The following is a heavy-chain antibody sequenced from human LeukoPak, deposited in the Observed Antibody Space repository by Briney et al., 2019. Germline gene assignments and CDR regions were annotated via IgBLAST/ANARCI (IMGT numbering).Heavy chain of an antibody. CDR2: IKTDGSEK. CDR3: ATYSTKNAREFES. Sequence: GGSLRLSCAASGFTFSSYAMSWVRQTPGKGLEWVANIKTDGSEKYYVDSVKGRFTISRDNAKNSLYLQMNSLRAEDTAVYYCATYSTKNAREFESWGQGTLVTVSS. V-gene: IGHV3-7*01. D-gene: IGHD2/OR15-2a*01. CDR1: GFTFSSYA. J-gene: IGHJ5*01.